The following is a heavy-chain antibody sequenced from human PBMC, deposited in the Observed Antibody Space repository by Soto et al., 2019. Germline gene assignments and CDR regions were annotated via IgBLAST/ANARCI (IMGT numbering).Heavy chain of an antibody. CDR2: FDPEDGET. J-gene: IGHJ5*02. CDR3: ATDLILGYVILTGYRPGLFSP. V-gene: IGHV1-24*01. CDR1: RYTLTELS. Sequence: ASVKVSCKVSRYTLTELSMHWVRQTPGKGLEWMGGFDPEDGETIYAQKFQGRVTMTEDTSTDTAYMELSSLRSEDTAVYYCATDLILGYVILTGYRPGLFSPCGQGSLVPVSS. D-gene: IGHD3-9*01.